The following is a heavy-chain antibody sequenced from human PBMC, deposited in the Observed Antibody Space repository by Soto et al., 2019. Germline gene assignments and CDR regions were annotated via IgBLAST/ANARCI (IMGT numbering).Heavy chain of an antibody. CDR3: ARSPAYYDFWSGYQLYYYGMDV. V-gene: IGHV5-51*01. CDR2: IYPGDSDT. CDR1: GYSFTIYW. D-gene: IGHD3-3*01. J-gene: IGHJ6*02. Sequence: GESLKISCKGSGYSFTIYWIGWVRQMPGKGLEWMGIIYPGDSDTRYSPSFQGQVTISADKSISTAYLQWSSLKASDTAMYYCARSPAYYDFWSGYQLYYYGMDVWGQGTTVTVSS.